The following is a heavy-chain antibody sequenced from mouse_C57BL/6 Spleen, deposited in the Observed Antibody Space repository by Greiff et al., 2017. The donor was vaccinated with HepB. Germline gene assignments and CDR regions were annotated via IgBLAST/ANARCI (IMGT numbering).Heavy chain of an antibody. Sequence: DVMLVESGGGLVKPGGSLKLSCAASGFTFSDYGMHWVRQAPEKGLEWVAYISSGSSTIYYADTVKGRFTISRDNAKNTLFLQMTSLRSEDTAMYYCARAYDYVFAYWGQGTLVTVSA. J-gene: IGHJ3*01. CDR3: ARAYDYVFAY. CDR1: GFTFSDYG. D-gene: IGHD2-4*01. V-gene: IGHV5-17*01. CDR2: ISSGSSTI.